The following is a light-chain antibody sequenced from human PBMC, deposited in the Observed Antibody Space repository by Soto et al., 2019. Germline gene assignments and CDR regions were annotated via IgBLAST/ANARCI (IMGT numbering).Light chain of an antibody. J-gene: IGLJ2*01. CDR2: DND. Sequence: QSALTQPPSVSAAPGQKVTISCSGSSSNIGNNYVFWYQQPPGTAPKLLIYDNDKRPSGIPDRFSGSKSGTSATLGITGLQTGDEADYYCATWDRSLSVGVFGGGTKLTVL. CDR1: SSNIGNNY. CDR3: ATWDRSLSVGV. V-gene: IGLV1-51*01.